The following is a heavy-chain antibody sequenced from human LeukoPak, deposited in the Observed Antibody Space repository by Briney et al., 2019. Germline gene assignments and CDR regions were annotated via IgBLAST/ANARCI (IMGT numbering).Heavy chain of an antibody. CDR1: GGSISSGGYS. J-gene: IGHJ4*02. Sequence: SETLSLTCAVSGGSISSGGYSWSWIRQPPGKGLEWIGYIYHSGSTYYNPSLKSRVTISVDRSKNQFSLKLSSVTAADTAVYYCARSGDEGLSSVTTDYWGQGTLVTVSS. D-gene: IGHD4-17*01. CDR2: IYHSGST. V-gene: IGHV4-30-2*01. CDR3: ARSGDEGLSSVTTDY.